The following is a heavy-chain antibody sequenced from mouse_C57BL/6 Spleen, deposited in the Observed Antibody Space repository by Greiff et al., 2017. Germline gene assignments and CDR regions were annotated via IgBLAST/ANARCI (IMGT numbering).Heavy chain of an antibody. CDR1: GYTFTDYY. CDR3: ARSTVVPNWYFDV. Sequence: VQLQQSGPELVKPGASVKISCKASGYTFTDYYMNWVKQSHGKSLEWIGDINPNNGGTSYNQKFKGKATLTVDKSSSTAYMELRSLTSEDSAVYYCARSTVVPNWYFDVWGTGTTVTVSS. J-gene: IGHJ1*03. V-gene: IGHV1-26*01. D-gene: IGHD1-1*01. CDR2: INPNNGGT.